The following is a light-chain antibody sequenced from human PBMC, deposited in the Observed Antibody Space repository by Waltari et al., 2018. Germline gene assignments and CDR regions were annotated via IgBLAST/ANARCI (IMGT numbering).Light chain of an antibody. Sequence: VLTQPASXXGSPGXXITISCTGTIRDLGSXYNSVSXYQQPPGEAPKLIIYEVANXPSGISDXXSGSKSGNTXXLTISGLXADDEADYFXXSHTDXTXXGYVFGTGXXVTV. V-gene: IGLV2-14*01. CDR2: EVA. CDR1: IRDLGSXYNS. J-gene: IGLJ1*01. CDR3: XSHTDXTXXGYV.